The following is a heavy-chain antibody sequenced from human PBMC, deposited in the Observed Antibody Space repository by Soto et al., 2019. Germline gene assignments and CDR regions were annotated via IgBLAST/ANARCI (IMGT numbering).Heavy chain of an antibody. D-gene: IGHD6-19*01. J-gene: IGHJ1*01. V-gene: IGHV1-46*03. CDR1: GYTFTSYY. CDR3: ARDYLAVAGTQYFQH. CDR2: INPGGGST. Sequence: ASVKVSCKASGYTFTSYYMHWVRQAPGQGLEWMGIINPGGGSTSYAQKFQGRVTMTRDTSTSTVYMELSSLRSEDTAVYYCARDYLAVAGTQYFQHWGQGTLVTVSS.